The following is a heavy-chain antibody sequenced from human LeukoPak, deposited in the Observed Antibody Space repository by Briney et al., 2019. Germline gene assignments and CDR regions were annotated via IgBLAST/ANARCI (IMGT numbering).Heavy chain of an antibody. CDR1: GYSFTSYW. CDR3: AREYCSSTSCQKAYRNWFDP. Sequence: GESLKISCKGSGYSFTSYWIGWVRQVPGKGLEWMGIIYPGDSDTRYSPSFQGQVTISADKSISTAYLQWSSLKASNTAMYYCAREYCSSTSCQKAYRNWFDPWGQGTLVTVSS. D-gene: IGHD2-2*01. V-gene: IGHV5-51*03. CDR2: IYPGDSDT. J-gene: IGHJ5*02.